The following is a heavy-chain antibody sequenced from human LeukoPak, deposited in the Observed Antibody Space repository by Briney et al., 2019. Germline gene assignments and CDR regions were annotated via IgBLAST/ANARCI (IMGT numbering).Heavy chain of an antibody. Sequence: GGSLRLSCAASGFIFSSYTMNWVRQAPGKGLEWVSSITISSTYIYYADSVKGRFTISRDNAKNSLYLQMSSLRAEDTAVYYCARNPAYGDYWGQGTLVTISS. V-gene: IGHV3-21*01. J-gene: IGHJ4*02. D-gene: IGHD4-17*01. CDR3: ARNPAYGDY. CDR2: ITISSTYI. CDR1: GFIFSSYT.